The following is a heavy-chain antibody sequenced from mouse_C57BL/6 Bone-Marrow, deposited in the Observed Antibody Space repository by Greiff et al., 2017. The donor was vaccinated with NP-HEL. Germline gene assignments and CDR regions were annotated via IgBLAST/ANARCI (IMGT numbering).Heavy chain of an antibody. CDR1: GYSITSGYY. CDR2: ISYDGSN. D-gene: IGHD1-1*01. CDR3: ARVYYGSSWGFAY. V-gene: IGHV3-6*01. Sequence: EVKLQESGPGLVKPSQSLSLTCSVTGYSITSGYYWYLIRQLPGNQLEWMGYISYDGSNNYNPSLKNRISITRDTSKNQCFLKLNSVTTEDTATYYCARVYYGSSWGFAYWGQGTLVTVSA. J-gene: IGHJ3*01.